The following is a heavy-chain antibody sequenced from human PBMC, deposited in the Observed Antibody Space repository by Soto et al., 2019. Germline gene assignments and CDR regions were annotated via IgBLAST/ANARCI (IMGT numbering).Heavy chain of an antibody. CDR3: AGEHYSSFPF. V-gene: IGHV3-7*01. D-gene: IGHD4-4*01. Sequence: EVQLVESGGGLVQPGGSLRLSCAASGFIFINQWMSWVRQAPGKGLEWVANIKEDGSAKYYVDSVKGRFTISRDNAKNSLFLQMNSMRAEDTAVYYCAGEHYSSFPFWGQGTLVTVSS. J-gene: IGHJ4*02. CDR1: GFIFINQW. CDR2: IKEDGSAK.